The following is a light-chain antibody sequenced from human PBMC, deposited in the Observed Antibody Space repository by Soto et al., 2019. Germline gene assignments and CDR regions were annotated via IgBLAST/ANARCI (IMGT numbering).Light chain of an antibody. J-gene: IGLJ1*01. V-gene: IGLV2-14*01. Sequence: QSALTQPASVSGSPGQSITISCTGTSSVVGGYNFVSWYQQRPGKAPKFMIFEVTNRPSGISDRFSGSKSGNTASLTISGLQAEEEADHYRCSYTSSTTYVFGTGTKGTV. CDR1: SSVVGGYNF. CDR2: EVT. CDR3: CSYTSSTTYV.